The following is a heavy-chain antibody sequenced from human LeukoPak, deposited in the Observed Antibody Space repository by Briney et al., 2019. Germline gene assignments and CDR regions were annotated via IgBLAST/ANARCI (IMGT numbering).Heavy chain of an antibody. J-gene: IGHJ4*02. Sequence: ASVKVSCKASGYTFTSYYKHWVRQAPGQGLEWMGINNPSGGSTSYAQKFQGRVTMTRDTSTSTVYMELSSLRSEDTAVYYCARVDILTGYYMRESSFDYWGQGTLVTVSS. D-gene: IGHD3-9*01. CDR2: NNPSGGST. V-gene: IGHV1-46*01. CDR1: GYTFTSYY. CDR3: ARVDILTGYYMRESSFDY.